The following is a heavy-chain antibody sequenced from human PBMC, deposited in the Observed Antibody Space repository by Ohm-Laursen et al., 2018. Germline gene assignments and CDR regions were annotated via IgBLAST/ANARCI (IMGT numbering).Heavy chain of an antibody. CDR1: GFTFSNYG. Sequence: SLRLSCSASGFTFSNYGMHWVRQAPGKGLEWVVVIWYDGSNEYYADSVKGRFTISRDNSKSTLYLQMNSLRAEDTAVYYCARDGDYWGQGTLVTVSS. J-gene: IGHJ4*02. CDR2: IWYDGSNE. CDR3: ARDGDY. V-gene: IGHV3-33*01.